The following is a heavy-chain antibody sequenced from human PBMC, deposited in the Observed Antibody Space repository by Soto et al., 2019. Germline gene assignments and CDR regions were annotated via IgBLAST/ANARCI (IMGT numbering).Heavy chain of an antibody. V-gene: IGHV3-66*01. D-gene: IGHD5-18*01. CDR1: GFTVSNNY. J-gene: IGHJ4*02. CDR2: IFSAGST. Sequence: EVQLVESGGGLVQPGGSLRLSCAASGFTVSNNYMTWVRQAPGRGLDWVSIIFSAGSTYYADSVRGRFTISRDNSKNTLCLQMSSLRAEDTAIYYCARGAGGNSWRSPTFDSWGQGTLVTVSS. CDR3: ARGAGGNSWRSPTFDS.